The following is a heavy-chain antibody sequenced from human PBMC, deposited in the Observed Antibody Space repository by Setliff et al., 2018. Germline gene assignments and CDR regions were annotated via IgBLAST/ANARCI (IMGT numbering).Heavy chain of an antibody. V-gene: IGHV2-5*01. CDR3: AHIAGGGNSPRHDY. CDR1: GFSLSTSGVG. Sequence: SGPTLVNPTQTLTLTCTFSGFSLSTSGVGVGWIRRPPGKALEWLALIYWNDDKRYSPSLKSRLTITKDTSKNQVVLTMTNMDPVDTATYYCAHIAGGGNSPRHDYWGQGTLVTVSS. J-gene: IGHJ4*02. D-gene: IGHD2-21*01. CDR2: IYWNDDK.